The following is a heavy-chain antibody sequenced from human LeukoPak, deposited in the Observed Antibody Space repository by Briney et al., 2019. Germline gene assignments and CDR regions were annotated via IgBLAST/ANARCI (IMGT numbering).Heavy chain of an antibody. Sequence: ASVKVSCKASGSPFSIYDVNWARPAPGQGLEWMGWMNPNGISAGYAQKFQDRVTMTMNTSINTAYMELSSLRSEDTAVYYCARGRMSTLWGQGTLVTVSS. CDR1: GSPFSIYD. CDR2: MNPNGISA. CDR3: ARGRMSTL. D-gene: IGHD2-2*01. J-gene: IGHJ4*02. V-gene: IGHV1-8*01.